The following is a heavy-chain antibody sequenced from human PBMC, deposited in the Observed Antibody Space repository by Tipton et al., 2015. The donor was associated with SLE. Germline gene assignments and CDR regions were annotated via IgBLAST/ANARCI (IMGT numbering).Heavy chain of an antibody. D-gene: IGHD3-3*01. J-gene: IGHJ5*02. CDR2: IYYSGST. CDR1: GGSISSSSYY. CDR3: ARHRDFWSGYHNWFDP. Sequence: TLSLTCTVSGGSISSSSYYWGWIRQPPGKGLEWIGSIYYSGSTYYNPSLKSRVTISVDTSKNQFSLKLSSVTAADTAVYYCARHRDFWSGYHNWFDPWGQGTLVTVSS. V-gene: IGHV4-39*01.